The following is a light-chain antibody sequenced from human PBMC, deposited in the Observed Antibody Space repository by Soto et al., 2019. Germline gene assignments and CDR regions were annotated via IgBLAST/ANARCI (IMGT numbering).Light chain of an antibody. V-gene: IGLV1-51*01. Sequence: QSVLTQSPSVSAAPGQKVTISCSGSSSNIGNNYVSWYQQLPGAAPKLLIYDNNKRPSGTPDRFSGSKSGTSGTLDITGLQTGDEAHYYCATWDGSLPGEVFGGGTKLTVL. J-gene: IGLJ2*01. CDR3: ATWDGSLPGEV. CDR1: SSNIGNNY. CDR2: DNN.